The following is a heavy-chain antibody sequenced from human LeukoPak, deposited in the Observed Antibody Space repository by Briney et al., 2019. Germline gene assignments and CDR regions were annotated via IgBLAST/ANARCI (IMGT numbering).Heavy chain of an antibody. CDR2: IYTSGST. CDR1: GGSISSGSYY. Sequence: PSETLSLTCTVSGGSISSGSYYWSWIRQPAGKGLEWIGRIYTSGSTNYNPSLKSRVTISVDTSKNQFSLKLSSVTAADTAVYYCARVEKSMVRGAAFGDDAFDIWGQGTMVTVS. J-gene: IGHJ3*02. CDR3: ARVEKSMVRGAAFGDDAFDI. D-gene: IGHD3-10*01. V-gene: IGHV4-61*02.